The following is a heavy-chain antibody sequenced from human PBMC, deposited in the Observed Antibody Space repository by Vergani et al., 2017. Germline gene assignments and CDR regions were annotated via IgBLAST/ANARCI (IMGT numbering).Heavy chain of an antibody. CDR2: IYPADSDT. Sequence: EVELVQSGPEMRKPGESLKISCQGSEYSFGNYWIGWVRQMPGKGLEWMGIIYPADSDTRYSPSFQGQVTISAVKSISTAFLQWESLKASDTALYYCARHTTYSDSWGQGTLVTVSS. J-gene: IGHJ4*02. D-gene: IGHD1-1*01. CDR3: ARHTTYSDS. V-gene: IGHV5-51*01. CDR1: EYSFGNYW.